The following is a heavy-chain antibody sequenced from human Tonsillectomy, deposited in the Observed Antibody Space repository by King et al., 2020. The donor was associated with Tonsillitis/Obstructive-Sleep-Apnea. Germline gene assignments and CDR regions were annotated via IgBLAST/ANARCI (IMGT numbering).Heavy chain of an antibody. CDR3: ARGVVNTAPDY. V-gene: IGHV1-69*10. J-gene: IGHJ4*02. Sequence: IQLVQSGAEVKKPGYSVKVSYKASGGTFSSYAISWVRQAPGQGLEWMGGIIPILGIANYAQKFQGRVTITADKSTSTAYMELSSLRSEDTAVYYCARGVVNTAPDYWGQGTLVTVSS. CDR1: GGTFSSYA. CDR2: IIPILGIA. D-gene: IGHD5-18*01.